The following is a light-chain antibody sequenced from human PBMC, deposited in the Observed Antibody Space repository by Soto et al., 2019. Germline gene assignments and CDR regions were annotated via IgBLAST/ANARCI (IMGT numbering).Light chain of an antibody. V-gene: IGKV1-5*03. CDR3: QQYNSYPWT. J-gene: IGKJ1*01. Sequence: DIQMTQSPSTLSASVGDRVTITCRASQSISSWLAWYQKKPGKAPKLLIYKASSLESGVPSRFSGSGSGTEFTLTIRSLQPDDFATYYCQQYNSYPWTFGQGTKVEIK. CDR2: KAS. CDR1: QSISSW.